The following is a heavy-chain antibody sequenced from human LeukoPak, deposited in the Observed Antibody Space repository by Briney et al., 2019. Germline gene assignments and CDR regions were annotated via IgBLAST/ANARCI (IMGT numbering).Heavy chain of an antibody. CDR3: ARESTGWYPDY. CDR2: IKADGSES. CDR1: GFTFSDYW. D-gene: IGHD6-19*01. V-gene: IGHV3-7*01. J-gene: IGHJ4*02. Sequence: QAGGSLRLSCAASGFTFSDYWMSWVRQAPGEGLEWVANIKADGSESHFVDSLRGRFTISRDNAQNSLYLQLNSLRAEDTAVYYCARESTGWYPDYWGQGTLVTVSS.